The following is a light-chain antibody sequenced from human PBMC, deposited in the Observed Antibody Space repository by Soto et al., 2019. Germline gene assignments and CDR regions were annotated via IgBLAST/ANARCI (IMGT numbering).Light chain of an antibody. CDR3: QQYGSSSGT. CDR2: GAS. CDR1: QSVSSSY. V-gene: IGKV3-20*01. J-gene: IGKJ3*01. Sequence: EIVLTQSPATLSLSPGERATLSCRARQSVSSSYLAWYQQKPGQAPRLLIYGASSRATGIPDRFSGSGSGTDFTLTISRVEPDDFAVDYCQQYGSSSGTFGPGTKVDIK.